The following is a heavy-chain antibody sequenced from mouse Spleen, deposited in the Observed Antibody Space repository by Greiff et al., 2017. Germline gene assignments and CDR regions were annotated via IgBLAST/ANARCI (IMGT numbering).Heavy chain of an antibody. V-gene: IGHV1-5*01. Sequence: EVQLQQSGTVLVRPGASVKMSCKTSGYTFTSYWMHWVKQRPGQGLEWIGAIYTGNSDTSYNQKFKGKAKLTAVTSASTAYMELSSLTDEDAAVYYGTRDYGNTGTWFAYWGQGTLVTVSA. D-gene: IGHD2-1*01. CDR1: GYTFTSYW. J-gene: IGHJ3*01. CDR2: IYTGNSDT. CDR3: TRDYGNTGTWFAY.